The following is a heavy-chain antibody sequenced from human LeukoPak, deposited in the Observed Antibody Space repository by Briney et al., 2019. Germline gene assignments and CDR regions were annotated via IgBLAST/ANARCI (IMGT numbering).Heavy chain of an antibody. CDR2: ISYDGSNK. D-gene: IGHD2-2*01. Sequence: GGSLRLSCAASGFTFSSYAMHWVRQAPGKGLEWVAVISYDGSNKYYADSVKGRFTISRDNSKNTLYLQMNSLRAEDTAVYYCARTMLGPLDAFDIWGQGTMATVSS. CDR3: ARTMLGPLDAFDI. J-gene: IGHJ3*02. V-gene: IGHV3-30-3*01. CDR1: GFTFSSYA.